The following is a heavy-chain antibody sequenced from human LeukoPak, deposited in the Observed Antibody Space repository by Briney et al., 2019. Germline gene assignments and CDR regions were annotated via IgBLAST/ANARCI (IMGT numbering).Heavy chain of an antibody. CDR2: SYYRSKWFN. J-gene: IGHJ5*02. D-gene: IGHD6-19*01. CDR1: GDSVSSNSAA. Sequence: SQTLSLTCAISGDSVSSNSAAWNWIRQSPSRGLEWLGRSYYRSKWFNDYAVSVQRRITINADTSKNQFSLQLNSVTPEDTAVYYCARRAVAGTLSWFDPWGQGTLVTVSS. V-gene: IGHV6-1*01. CDR3: ARRAVAGTLSWFDP.